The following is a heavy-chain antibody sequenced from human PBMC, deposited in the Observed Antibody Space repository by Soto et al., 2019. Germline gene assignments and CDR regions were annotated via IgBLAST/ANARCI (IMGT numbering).Heavy chain of an antibody. CDR3: AKNPGYYYDSTGYHFDY. D-gene: IGHD3-22*01. CDR1: EFTFSNYS. CDR2: ISYGGGTT. Sequence: GGSLRLSCAASEFTFSNYSMGWVRHAPGKGLEWVSAISYGGGTTYYADSVKGRFTISRDNSKNTLYLQMNSLRAEDTAVYYCAKNPGYYYDSTGYHFDYWGQGTLVTVSS. J-gene: IGHJ4*02. V-gene: IGHV3-23*01.